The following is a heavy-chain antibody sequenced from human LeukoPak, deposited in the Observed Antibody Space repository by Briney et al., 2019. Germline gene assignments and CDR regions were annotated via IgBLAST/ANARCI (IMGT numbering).Heavy chain of an antibody. V-gene: IGHV1-69*13. D-gene: IGHD2-21*02. CDR3: AREPLGCGGDCHFDY. Sequence: SVKVSCKTSGGTFSSYAFSCMRQAPGQGLEWVGRIIPIYNPVDYTQRFQGRVTITADESTNTVYLELSSLRYDDTAVYYCAREPLGCGGDCHFDYWGQGTLVTVSS. J-gene: IGHJ4*02. CDR2: IIPIYNPV. CDR1: GGTFSSYA.